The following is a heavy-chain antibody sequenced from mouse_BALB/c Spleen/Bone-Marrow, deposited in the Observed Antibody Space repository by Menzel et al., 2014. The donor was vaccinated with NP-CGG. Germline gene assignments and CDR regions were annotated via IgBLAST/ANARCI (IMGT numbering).Heavy chain of an antibody. V-gene: IGHV3-6*02. CDR3: AQATATWFAY. CDR1: GYSITSGYY. J-gene: IGHJ3*01. CDR2: ISYDGSN. Sequence: ESGPGLVKPSQSLSLTCSVTGYSITSGYYWNWIRQFPGNKLEWMGYISYDGSNNYNPSLKNRISITRDTSKNQFFLKLNSVTTEDAATYYCAQATATWFAYWGQVTLVTVSA. D-gene: IGHD1-2*01.